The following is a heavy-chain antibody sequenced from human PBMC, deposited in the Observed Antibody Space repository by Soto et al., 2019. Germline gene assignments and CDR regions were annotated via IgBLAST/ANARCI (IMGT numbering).Heavy chain of an antibody. CDR2: IYNSGST. J-gene: IGHJ4*02. D-gene: IGHD3-10*01. V-gene: IGHV4-31*03. CDR3: ARAKGRSFFDY. CDR1: GGSISSGGYY. Sequence: LSLTCTVSGGSISSGGYYWSWIRQRPGKGLEWIGYIYNSGSTYYSSSLKSRLNISGDTSKNQFSLKLSSVTAADSAVYYCARAKGRSFFDYWGQGTLVTVSS.